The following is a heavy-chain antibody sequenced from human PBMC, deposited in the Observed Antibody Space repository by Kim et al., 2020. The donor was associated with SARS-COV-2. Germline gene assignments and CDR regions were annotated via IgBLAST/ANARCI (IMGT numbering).Heavy chain of an antibody. Sequence: GGSLRLSCAASGFTFSSYSMNWVRQAPGKGLEGVSSIRSSSSYIYYADSVKGRFTISRDNAKNSLYLQMNSLRAEDTAVYYCARGESGYTILLDAFDIWGQGTMVTVSS. D-gene: IGHD5-12*01. J-gene: IGHJ3*02. CDR1: GFTFSSYS. CDR2: IRSSSSYI. V-gene: IGHV3-21*01. CDR3: ARGESGYTILLDAFDI.